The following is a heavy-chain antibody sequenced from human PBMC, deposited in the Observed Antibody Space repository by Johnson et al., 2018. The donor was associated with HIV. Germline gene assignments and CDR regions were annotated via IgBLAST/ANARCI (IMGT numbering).Heavy chain of an antibody. CDR3: AKEGWQQLAQGAFDI. CDR2: IYSGGST. CDR1: GFTFSYHG. V-gene: IGHV3-NL1*01. Sequence: QVQLVESGGGVVQPGDSLRLSCRTFGFTFSYHGMHWVRQAPGKGLEWVSVIYSGGSTYYADSVKGRFTISRDNSKNTLYLQMNSLRAEDTAVYYCAKEGWQQLAQGAFDIWGQGTMVTVTS. D-gene: IGHD6-13*01. J-gene: IGHJ3*02.